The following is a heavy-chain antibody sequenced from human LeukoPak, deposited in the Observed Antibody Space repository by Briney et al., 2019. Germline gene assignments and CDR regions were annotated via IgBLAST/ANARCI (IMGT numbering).Heavy chain of an antibody. J-gene: IGHJ6*03. CDR1: GGSISSYY. Sequence: SETLSLTCTVSGGSISSYYWSWIRQPPGKGLEWIGYIYYSGSTNYNPSLKSRVTISVDTSKNQFSLKLSSVTAADTAVYYCARGAKVRGVIISDMDVWGKGTTVTVSS. CDR3: ARGAKVRGVIISDMDV. CDR2: IYYSGST. D-gene: IGHD3-10*01. V-gene: IGHV4-59*08.